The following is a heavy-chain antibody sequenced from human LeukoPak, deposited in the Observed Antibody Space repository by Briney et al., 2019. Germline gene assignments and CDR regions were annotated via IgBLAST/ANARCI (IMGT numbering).Heavy chain of an antibody. V-gene: IGHV1-46*01. Sequence: ASVKVSCKASGYTFTNNFMHWVRQAPGQGLEWMGIINPSGDNTWYAQKFQGRVTMTRDTSISTAYMELSRLRSDDTAVYYCARDSDRIVVVPAAIQNYYMDVWGKGTTVTVSS. D-gene: IGHD2-2*01. J-gene: IGHJ6*03. CDR2: INPSGDNT. CDR1: GYTFTNNF. CDR3: ARDSDRIVVVPAAIQNYYMDV.